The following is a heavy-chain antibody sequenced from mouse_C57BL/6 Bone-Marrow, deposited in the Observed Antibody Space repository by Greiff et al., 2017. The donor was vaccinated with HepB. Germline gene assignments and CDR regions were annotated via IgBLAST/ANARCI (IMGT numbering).Heavy chain of an antibody. Sequence: VQLQQSGAELVRPGPSVKMSCKASGYTFTNYWIGWAKQRPGHGLEWIGDIYPGGGYTNYNEKFKVKATLTADKSYSTAYMQFSSLTSEDSAIYYCARYLVANYAMDYWGQGTSVTVSS. D-gene: IGHD1-1*01. J-gene: IGHJ4*01. V-gene: IGHV1-63*01. CDR2: IYPGGGYT. CDR3: ARYLVANYAMDY. CDR1: GYTFTNYW.